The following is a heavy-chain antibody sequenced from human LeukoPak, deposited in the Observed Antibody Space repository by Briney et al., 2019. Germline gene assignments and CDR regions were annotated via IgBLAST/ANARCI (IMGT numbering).Heavy chain of an antibody. CDR1: GYSFTSYW. Sequence: GESLKISCKGSGYSFTSYWIGWVRQMPGKGPEWMGIIYPGDSDTRYSPSFQGQVTISADKSISTAYLQWSSLKASDTAMYYCARHEGRRWLQLDAFDIWGQGTMVTVSS. CDR3: ARHEGRRWLQLDAFDI. CDR2: IYPGDSDT. V-gene: IGHV5-51*01. D-gene: IGHD5-24*01. J-gene: IGHJ3*02.